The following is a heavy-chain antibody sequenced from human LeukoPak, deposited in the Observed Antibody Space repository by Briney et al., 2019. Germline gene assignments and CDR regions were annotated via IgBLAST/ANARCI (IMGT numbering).Heavy chain of an antibody. D-gene: IGHD3-3*01. V-gene: IGHV4-59*01. CDR2: IYYSGST. Sequence: SETLSLTCTVSGGSISSYYWSWIRQPPGKGLEWMGYIYYSGSTNYNPSLKSRVTISVDTSKNQFSLKLSSVTAADTAVYYCALGSYDFWSGYQIDYWGQGTLVTVSS. CDR1: GGSISSYY. J-gene: IGHJ4*02. CDR3: ALGSYDFWSGYQIDY.